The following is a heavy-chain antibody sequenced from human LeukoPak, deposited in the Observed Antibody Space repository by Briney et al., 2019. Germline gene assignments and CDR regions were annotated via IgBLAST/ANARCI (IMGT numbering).Heavy chain of an antibody. CDR2: IYYSGST. CDR3: ARARYDYVWGSYRMNWFDP. D-gene: IGHD3-16*02. V-gene: IGHV4-59*01. Sequence: SETLSLTCTVSGGSISGYYWSWIRQPPGKGLEWIGYIYYSGSTNYNPSLKSRVTISVDTSKNQFSLKLSSVTAADTAVYYCARARYDYVWGSYRMNWFDPWGQGTLVTVSS. CDR1: GGSISGYY. J-gene: IGHJ5*02.